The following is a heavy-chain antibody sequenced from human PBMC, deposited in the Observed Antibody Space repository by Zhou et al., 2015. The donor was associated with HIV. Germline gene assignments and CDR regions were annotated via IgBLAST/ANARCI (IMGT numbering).Heavy chain of an antibody. D-gene: IGHD3-10*01. CDR3: ARNRMVQGVIRY. J-gene: IGHJ4*02. V-gene: IGHV1-69*02. Sequence: QVQLVQSGAEVKKPGSSVKVSCKASGGTFSSYTISWVRQAPGQGLEWMGRIIPILGIANYAQKFQGRVTITADKSTSTAYMELSSLRSDDTAVYYCARNRMVQGVIRYWGQGTLVTVSS. CDR1: GGTFSSYT. CDR2: IIPILGIA.